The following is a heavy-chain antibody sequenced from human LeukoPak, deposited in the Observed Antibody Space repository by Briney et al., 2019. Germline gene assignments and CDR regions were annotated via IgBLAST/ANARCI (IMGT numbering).Heavy chain of an antibody. Sequence: KSSETLSLTCTVSGGSISSGGYYWSWIRQHPGKGLEWIGYIYYSGSTYYNPSLKSRVTISVDTSKNQFSLKLSSVTAADTAVCYCAREVTGIAAAGTWFDPWGQGTLVTVSS. CDR2: IYYSGST. CDR3: AREVTGIAAAGTWFDP. V-gene: IGHV4-31*03. D-gene: IGHD6-13*01. J-gene: IGHJ5*02. CDR1: GGSISSGGYY.